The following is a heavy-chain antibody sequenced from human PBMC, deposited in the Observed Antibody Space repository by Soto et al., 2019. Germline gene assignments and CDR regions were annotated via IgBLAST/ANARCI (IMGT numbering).Heavy chain of an antibody. Sequence: QVQLVESGGGVVQPGRSLRLSCAASGFTFSSYAMHGVRQAPGKGLEWVAVISYDGSNKYYADSVKGRFTISRDNSKETLYLQMNSLSAEDTAVYYCAREANYYDSRGPLDYWGQEPLVTVSS. CDR2: ISYDGSNK. CDR3: AREANYYDSRGPLDY. V-gene: IGHV3-30-3*01. CDR1: GFTFSSYA. J-gene: IGHJ4*02. D-gene: IGHD3-22*01.